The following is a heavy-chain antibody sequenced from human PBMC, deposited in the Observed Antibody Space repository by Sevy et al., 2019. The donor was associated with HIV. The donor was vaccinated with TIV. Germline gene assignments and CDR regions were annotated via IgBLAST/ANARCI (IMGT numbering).Heavy chain of an antibody. CDR3: ARPILGVTTSTYFDS. J-gene: IGHJ4*02. CDR2: ISFDGRST. Sequence: GGSLRLSCAVSGFSFSGYAMHWVRQAPGKGLEWVAIISFDGRSTHHADSVKGRFTISRDNSKNALYLQMNSLRAEDTAVYYCARPILGVTTSTYFDSWGQGTLVTVSS. D-gene: IGHD1-26*01. CDR1: GFSFSGYA. V-gene: IGHV3-30*03.